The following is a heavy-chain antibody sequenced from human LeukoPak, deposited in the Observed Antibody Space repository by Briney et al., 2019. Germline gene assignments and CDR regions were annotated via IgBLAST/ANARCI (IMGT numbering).Heavy chain of an antibody. J-gene: IGHJ6*02. Sequence: GGSLRLSCAASGCAVSNSYMSWVRQAPGKGLEWVSILYTGGSTSYADSVKGRFTISRDNSKNTLYLQMNSLRAEDTAVYYCARDAFYDSSGYFHYGMDVWGQGTTVTVSS. D-gene: IGHD3-22*01. CDR2: LYTGGST. CDR1: GCAVSNSY. CDR3: ARDAFYDSSGYFHYGMDV. V-gene: IGHV3-53*01.